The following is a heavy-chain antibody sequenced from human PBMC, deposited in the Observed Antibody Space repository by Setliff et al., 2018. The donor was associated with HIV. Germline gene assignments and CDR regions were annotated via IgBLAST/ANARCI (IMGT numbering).Heavy chain of an antibody. CDR1: GFTLSSYA. CDR3: AKVGREYNGYDLTFDS. J-gene: IGHJ4*02. V-gene: IGHV3-30*02. Sequence: GGSLRLSCTASGFTLSSYAMHWVRQAPGKGLEWVALTWYDGRTTYYADSVKGRFTISRDNSKSTLNLQMNTLRPEDTAMYYCAKVGREYNGYDLTFDSWGQGTLVTVSS. CDR2: TWYDGRTT. D-gene: IGHD5-12*01.